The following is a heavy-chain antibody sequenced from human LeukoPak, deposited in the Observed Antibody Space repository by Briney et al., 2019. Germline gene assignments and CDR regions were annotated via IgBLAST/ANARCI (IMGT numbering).Heavy chain of an antibody. Sequence: GGSLSLSCAASGFTFSSYAMSWVRQAPGKGLEWVSAISGSGGSTYYADSVKGRFTISRDNSKNTLYLQMNSLRAEDTAVYYCANPGDFWSGYYTYWGQGTLVTVSS. J-gene: IGHJ4*02. D-gene: IGHD3-3*01. CDR2: ISGSGGST. CDR1: GFTFSSYA. CDR3: ANPGDFWSGYYTY. V-gene: IGHV3-23*01.